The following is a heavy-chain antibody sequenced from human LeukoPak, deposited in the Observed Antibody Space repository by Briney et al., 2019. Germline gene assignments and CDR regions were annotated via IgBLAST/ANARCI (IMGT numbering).Heavy chain of an antibody. V-gene: IGHV1-69*13. D-gene: IGHD6-13*01. J-gene: IGHJ4*02. Sequence: SVKVSCKASGGTFSRYAISWVRQAPGQGLEWMGGIIPIFGTANYAQKFQGRVTITADESTSTAYMELSRLRSEDTAVYYCARGGVAAAGTGDDYWGQGTLVTVSS. CDR2: IIPIFGTA. CDR3: ARGGVAAAGTGDDY. CDR1: GGTFSRYA.